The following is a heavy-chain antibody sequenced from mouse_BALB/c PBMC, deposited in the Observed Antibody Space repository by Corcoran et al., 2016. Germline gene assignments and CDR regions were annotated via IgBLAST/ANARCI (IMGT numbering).Heavy chain of an antibody. Sequence: QVQLQQSGPELVKPGASVKISCKASGYNFTIYYIHWVKQRPGQGIEWIGWIFPGSGNIKYNEKLKGKATLTADTSSSTVYMQLSSLTSEDSAVYFCAILRGAYWGQGTLVTVSA. CDR2: IFPGSGNI. D-gene: IGHD1-1*01. V-gene: IGHV1-66*01. CDR3: AILRGAY. CDR1: GYNFTIYY. J-gene: IGHJ3*01.